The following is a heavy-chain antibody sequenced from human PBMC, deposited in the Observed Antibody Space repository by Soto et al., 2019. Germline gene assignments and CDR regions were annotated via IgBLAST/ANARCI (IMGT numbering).Heavy chain of an antibody. V-gene: IGHV1-46*01. D-gene: IGHD2-15*01. CDR1: GYKFTTYF. J-gene: IGHJ1*01. Sequence: QVQLVQSGAELKKPGASVKVACKASGYKFTTYFIHWVRQAPGQGLEWMGMIHPSGDTGYAQKFRGRFTMTIATSTTTAYRELRNLTSEDTAVYFSVRGYCTTSPCSGDFQFWGQGTLVTVAS. CDR2: IHPSGDT. CDR3: VRGYCTTSPCSGDFQF.